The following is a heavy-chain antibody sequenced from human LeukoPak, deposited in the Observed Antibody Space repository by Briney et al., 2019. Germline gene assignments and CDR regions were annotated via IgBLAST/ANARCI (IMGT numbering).Heavy chain of an antibody. Sequence: SETLSLTCTVSGGSISSYYWSWIRQPPGKGLEWIGYIYYSGSTNYNPSLKSRVTISVDTSKNQFSLKLSSVTAADTAVYYCARVPNRNPKYYYYYYMDVWGKGTTVTVSS. V-gene: IGHV4-59*01. D-gene: IGHD2/OR15-2a*01. CDR1: GGSISSYY. CDR3: ARVPNRNPKYYYYYYMDV. J-gene: IGHJ6*03. CDR2: IYYSGST.